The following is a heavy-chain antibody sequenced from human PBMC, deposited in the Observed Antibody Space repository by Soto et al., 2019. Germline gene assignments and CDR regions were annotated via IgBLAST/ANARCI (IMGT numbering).Heavy chain of an antibody. D-gene: IGHD3-22*01. J-gene: IGHJ4*02. V-gene: IGHV5-10-1*01. Sequence: GEPLKISCKGSVYSFAGYWITWVRQKPGKGLERRGRIDPSDSQTYYSPSFRGHVTISVTKSITTVFLQWSSLRASDTAMYYCARQIYDSDTGPNFQYYFDSWGQGTPLTASS. CDR1: VYSFAGYW. CDR2: IDPSDSQT. CDR3: ARQIYDSDTGPNFQYYFDS.